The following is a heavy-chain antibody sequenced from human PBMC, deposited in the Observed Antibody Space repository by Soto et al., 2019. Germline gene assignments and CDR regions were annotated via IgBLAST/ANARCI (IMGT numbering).Heavy chain of an antibody. CDR2: ISGSNVYT. J-gene: IGHJ6*02. D-gene: IGHD2-2*01. V-gene: IGHV3-11*06. CDR3: ARDGGAVIPAAIGGGYGMDV. Sequence: GALRLSCAASVFTFSDYYMSWIRQAPGKGLEWISYISGSNVYTNYADSVKGRFTISRDNANNSLYLQMDSLRVEDTAVYYCARDGGAVIPAAIGGGYGMDVRGQRTTVTVSS. CDR1: VFTFSDYY.